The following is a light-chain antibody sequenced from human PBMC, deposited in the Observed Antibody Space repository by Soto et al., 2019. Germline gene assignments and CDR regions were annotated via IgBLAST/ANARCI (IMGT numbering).Light chain of an antibody. CDR2: WAS. V-gene: IGKV4-1*01. CDR3: HQYYSSPFT. Sequence: DIVMTQSPDSLAVSLGERATINCKSSQSVLYSSNNKNFLAWYQHKPGQPPRLLIYWASTRESGVPDRFSGSGSGTDFTLTISSLQAEDVAVYSCHQYYSSPFTFGPGTKVDIK. CDR1: QSVLYSSNNKNF. J-gene: IGKJ3*01.